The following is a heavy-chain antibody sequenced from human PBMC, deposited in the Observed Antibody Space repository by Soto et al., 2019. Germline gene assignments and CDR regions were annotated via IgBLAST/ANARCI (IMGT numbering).Heavy chain of an antibody. CDR2: ISAYNGNT. V-gene: IGHV1-18*01. Sequence: QVQLVQSGAEVKKPGASVKVSCKASGYTFTSYGISWVRQAPGQGLEWMGWISAYNGNTNYAQKLQGRVTMTTDTSTITAYMELRSLRSDDTAVYYCARDGPYDILTGYSTFDYWGQGTLVTVSS. D-gene: IGHD3-9*01. J-gene: IGHJ4*02. CDR3: ARDGPYDILTGYSTFDY. CDR1: GYTFTSYG.